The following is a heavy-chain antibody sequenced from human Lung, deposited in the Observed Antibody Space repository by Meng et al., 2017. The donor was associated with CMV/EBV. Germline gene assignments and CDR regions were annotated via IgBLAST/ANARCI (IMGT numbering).Heavy chain of an antibody. D-gene: IGHD2-2*01. V-gene: IGHV1-69*10. CDR1: GYTFTSYD. J-gene: IGHJ6*02. CDR3: ARGACSSTSCYRYYYYGMDV. CDR2: IIPILGIA. Sequence: SXXVSXKASGYTFTSYDINWVRQAPGQGLEWMGGIIPILGIANYAQKFQGRVTITADKSTSTAYMELSSLRSEDTAVYYCARGACSSTSCYRYYYYGMDVWXQGPTVTVSS.